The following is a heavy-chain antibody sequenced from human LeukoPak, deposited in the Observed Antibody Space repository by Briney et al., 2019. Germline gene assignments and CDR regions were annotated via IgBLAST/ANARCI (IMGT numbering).Heavy chain of an antibody. Sequence: GFLRLSCAASGFTFSSYAMHWVRQAPGKGLEWVAFISYDGSNKYYADSVKGRFTFSRDNSKNTLYLQMNSLRAEDTAVYYCARDGSDTVNFDYWGQGTLVTVSS. CDR2: ISYDGSNK. V-gene: IGHV3-30*03. D-gene: IGHD4-11*01. CDR1: GFTFSSYA. J-gene: IGHJ4*02. CDR3: ARDGSDTVNFDY.